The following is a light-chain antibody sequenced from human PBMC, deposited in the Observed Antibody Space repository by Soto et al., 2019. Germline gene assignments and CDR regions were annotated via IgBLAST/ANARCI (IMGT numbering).Light chain of an antibody. CDR2: ENN. CDR3: AKWDSSLSAYV. J-gene: IGLJ1*01. Sequence: VLTQPPSVSAAPGQKVTISCSGSSSNIGNNYVSWYQQLPGTAPRLLIYENNKRPSGIPDRFSGSKSGTSATLGITGLQTGDEADYYCAKWDSSLSAYVFGTGTKVT. V-gene: IGLV1-51*02. CDR1: SSNIGNNY.